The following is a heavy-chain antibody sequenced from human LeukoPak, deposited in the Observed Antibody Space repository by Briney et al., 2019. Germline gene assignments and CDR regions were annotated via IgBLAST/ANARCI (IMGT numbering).Heavy chain of an antibody. D-gene: IGHD1-26*01. CDR1: GYTFTTYW. V-gene: IGHV5-51*01. CDR2: IFPGGSDT. Sequence: GESLKISCTASGYTFTTYWIALGRQMPGKGLELMGIIFPGGSDTRYSPSFPGQVTMSVDKYDSTAYLQWSSLKASDTAMYYCARVGVGATTGMDVWGQGTTVTVSS. J-gene: IGHJ6*02. CDR3: ARVGVGATTGMDV.